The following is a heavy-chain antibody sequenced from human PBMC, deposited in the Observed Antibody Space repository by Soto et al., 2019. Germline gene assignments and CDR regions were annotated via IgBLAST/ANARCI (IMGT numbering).Heavy chain of an antibody. CDR2: ISANNGNP. Sequence: QVQLVQSGAEVKKPGASVKVSCKASGYIFTSYAISWVRQAPGQGLEWMGWISANNGNPKYAQKLQDRVTMATDTSTSTAYMELRSLRSDDTAVYYCARFFRSAVAYAFDIWGQGTKVTVSS. V-gene: IGHV1-18*01. CDR1: GYIFTSYA. J-gene: IGHJ3*02. D-gene: IGHD6-25*01. CDR3: ARFFRSAVAYAFDI.